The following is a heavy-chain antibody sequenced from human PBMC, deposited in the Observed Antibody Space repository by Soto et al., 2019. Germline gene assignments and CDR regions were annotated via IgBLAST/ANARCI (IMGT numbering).Heavy chain of an antibody. D-gene: IGHD3-22*01. Sequence: SVKCSCKASGGTFSSYAISWVRQAPGQGLEWMGGIIPIFGTANYAQKFQGRVTITADESTSTAYMELSSLKTEDTAVYYCVRTTYFSDSSGYTRCFDYWGQGTLVTVSS. CDR1: GGTFSSYA. CDR3: VRTTYFSDSSGYTRCFDY. J-gene: IGHJ4*02. CDR2: IIPIFGTA. V-gene: IGHV1-69*13.